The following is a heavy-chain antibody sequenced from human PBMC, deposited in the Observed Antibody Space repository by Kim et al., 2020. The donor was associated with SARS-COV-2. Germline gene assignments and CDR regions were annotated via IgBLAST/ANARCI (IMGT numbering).Heavy chain of an antibody. D-gene: IGHD3-22*01. Sequence: YADSVKGRFAISSDNSKYTLYMQMNSLRAEDTGVYYCAKAYYDSTDAFDIWGQGTMVTVSS. V-gene: IGHV3-30*02. CDR3: AKAYYDSTDAFDI. J-gene: IGHJ3*02.